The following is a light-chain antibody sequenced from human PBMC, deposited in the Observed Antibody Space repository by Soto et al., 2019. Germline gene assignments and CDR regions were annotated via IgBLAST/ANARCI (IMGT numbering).Light chain of an antibody. CDR3: QQYYSTRT. J-gene: IGKJ1*01. Sequence: DIVMTQSPDSLAVSLGERATINCKSSQSVLYSSNNKNYLAWYQQKPGQPPKLLIYWASTRESGVPDRFSGSASGTDFTLTISSLQAEDVAVYYCQQYYSTRTFGQWTKVEIK. V-gene: IGKV4-1*01. CDR2: WAS. CDR1: QSVLYSSNNKNY.